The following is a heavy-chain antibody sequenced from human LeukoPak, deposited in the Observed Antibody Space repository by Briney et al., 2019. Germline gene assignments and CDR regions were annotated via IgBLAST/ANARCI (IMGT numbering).Heavy chain of an antibody. D-gene: IGHD3-22*01. CDR3: ATSPYDSSGYYWFDY. CDR1: GFTFSSYS. J-gene: IGHJ4*02. Sequence: PGGSLRLSCAASGFTFSSYSMNWVRQAPGKGLEWVSYISSSRSTIYYADSVKGRFTISRDNAKNSLYLQMNSLRAEDTAVYCCATSPYDSSGYYWFDYWGQGTLVTVSS. CDR2: ISSSRSTI. V-gene: IGHV3-48*01.